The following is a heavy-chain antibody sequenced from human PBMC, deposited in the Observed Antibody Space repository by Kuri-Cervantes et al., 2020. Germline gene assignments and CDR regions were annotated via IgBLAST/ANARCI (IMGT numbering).Heavy chain of an antibody. CDR3: ARARGVLWFGVLQYGMDV. V-gene: IGHV3-33*03. D-gene: IGHD3-10*01. CDR1: GFTFSSYG. CDR2: IWYDGSSK. J-gene: IGHJ6*02. Sequence: SLKISCAASGFTFSSYGMHWVRQAPGKGLEGVAVIWYDGSSKYYADSVKGRFTISRDNSKNTLYLQMTSLRAEDTAVYYCARARGVLWFGVLQYGMDVWGQGTTVTVSS.